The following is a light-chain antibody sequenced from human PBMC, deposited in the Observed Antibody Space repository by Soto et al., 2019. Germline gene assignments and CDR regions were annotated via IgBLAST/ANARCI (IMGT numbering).Light chain of an antibody. V-gene: IGKV3-15*01. J-gene: IGKJ2*01. Sequence: EIVMTQSPATLSVSPGGRATLSCRASQSISDTLAWYQQKPGQAPRLLIYSASRGATGFPARFSGSGSGTDFTLTISSLQSEDFAVYYCQQYNNWPPMYTFGQGTKVDIK. CDR1: QSISDT. CDR2: SAS. CDR3: QQYNNWPPMYT.